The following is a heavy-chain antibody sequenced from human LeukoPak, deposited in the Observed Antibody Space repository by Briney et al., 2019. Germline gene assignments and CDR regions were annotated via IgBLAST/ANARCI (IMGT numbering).Heavy chain of an antibody. Sequence: PGGSLRLSCAASGFTFSSYAMSWVRQAPGKGLEWVSAISGSGGSTYYADSVKGRFTISRDNSKNTLYLQMNSLRAEDTAVYYCAKDLPSTIQLWLIEDFDYWGQGTLVTVSS. J-gene: IGHJ4*02. V-gene: IGHV3-23*01. CDR3: AKDLPSTIQLWLIEDFDY. CDR2: ISGSGGST. D-gene: IGHD5-18*01. CDR1: GFTFSSYA.